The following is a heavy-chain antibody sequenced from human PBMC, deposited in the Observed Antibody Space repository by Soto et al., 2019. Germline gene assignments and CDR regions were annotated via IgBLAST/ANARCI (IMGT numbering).Heavy chain of an antibody. Sequence: QVQLVESGGGVVQPGRSLRLSCAASGCTFSSYAMHWVRQAPGKGLEWVAVISYDGSNKYYADSVKGRFTISRDNSKNPLYLQMNSLRAEDTAVYYCARKRAGTAELDYWGQGTLVTVSS. CDR2: ISYDGSNK. CDR1: GCTFSSYA. D-gene: IGHD6-13*01. V-gene: IGHV3-30-3*01. CDR3: ARKRAGTAELDY. J-gene: IGHJ4*02.